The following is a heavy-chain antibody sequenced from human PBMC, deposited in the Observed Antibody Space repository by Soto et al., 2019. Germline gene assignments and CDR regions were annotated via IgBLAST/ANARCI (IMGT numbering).Heavy chain of an antibody. CDR3: ARDFFDSSDYTTNWFDP. CDR1: GDSISNSRFY. Sequence: SETLSLTCSVSGDSISNSRFYWAWIRQPPGEGLEWIGSIYHTGNAYYNPSLKSRVTISVDTSKNQFSLKLTSVTAADAALYYCARDFFDSSDYTTNWFDPWGQGTLVTGSS. CDR2: IYHTGNA. J-gene: IGHJ5*02. V-gene: IGHV4-39*01. D-gene: IGHD3-22*01.